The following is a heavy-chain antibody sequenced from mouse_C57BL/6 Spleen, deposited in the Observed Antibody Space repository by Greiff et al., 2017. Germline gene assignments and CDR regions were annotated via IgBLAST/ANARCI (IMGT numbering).Heavy chain of an antibody. Sequence: VQLQQSGTVLARPGASVKMSCKTSGYTFTSYWMHWVKQRPGQGLEWIGAIYPGNSDTSYNQKFKGKAKLTAVTSASTAYMELSSLTNEDSAVYYCTESTMVKEAYYCDYWGQGTTLTVSS. V-gene: IGHV1-5*01. D-gene: IGHD2-2*01. J-gene: IGHJ2*01. CDR3: TESTMVKEAYYCDY. CDR2: IYPGNSDT. CDR1: GYTFTSYW.